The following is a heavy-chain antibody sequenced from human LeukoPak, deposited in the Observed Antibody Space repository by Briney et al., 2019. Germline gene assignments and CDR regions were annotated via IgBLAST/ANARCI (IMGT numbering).Heavy chain of an antibody. D-gene: IGHD3-3*01. CDR3: ARGDVLRFLGGDYHFDY. J-gene: IGHJ4*02. CDR1: GYTFTSYG. Sequence: ASVKVSCKASGYTFTSYGISWVRQAPGQGLEWMGRINPNSGGTNYAQKFQGRVTMTRDTSISTAYMELSRLRSDDTAVYYCARGDVLRFLGGDYHFDYWGQGTLVTVSS. CDR2: INPNSGGT. V-gene: IGHV1-2*06.